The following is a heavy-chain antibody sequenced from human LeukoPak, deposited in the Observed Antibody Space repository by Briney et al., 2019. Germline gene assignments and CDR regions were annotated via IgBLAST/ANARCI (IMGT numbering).Heavy chain of an antibody. D-gene: IGHD6-19*01. Sequence: PGGSLRLSCAASGFTFSNYWMSWVRQAPGKGLEWVANIKQDGSEKYYVDSVKGRFTISRDNAKNSLYLRMNSLRAEDTALYYCAREAGTGEYWGQGTLVTVSS. V-gene: IGHV3-7*01. CDR1: GFTFSNYW. CDR3: AREAGTGEY. J-gene: IGHJ4*02. CDR2: IKQDGSEK.